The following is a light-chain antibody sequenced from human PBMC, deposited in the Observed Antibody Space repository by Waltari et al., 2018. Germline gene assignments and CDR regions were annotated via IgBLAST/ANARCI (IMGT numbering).Light chain of an antibody. Sequence: EIVMTQSPASLSLSPEERVTLSCRASQSVGSRLAWYQQKPGQAPRLLIYGVSSRATGVPDRFSGSGSGTEFTLTISSLEPEDVAVYYCQQNSDWPLTFGGGTKVEIK. CDR1: QSVGSR. V-gene: IGKV3D-15*01. CDR3: QQNSDWPLT. CDR2: GVS. J-gene: IGKJ4*01.